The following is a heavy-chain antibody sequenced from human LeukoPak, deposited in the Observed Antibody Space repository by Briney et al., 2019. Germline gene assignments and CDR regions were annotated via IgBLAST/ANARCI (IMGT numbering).Heavy chain of an antibody. D-gene: IGHD3-3*01. J-gene: IGHJ4*02. V-gene: IGHV3-7*01. Sequence: PGGSLRLSCAASGFTFSSYYMSWVRQAPGKGLEWVANIKQDGNEKYYVDSVNGRFTISRDNAKNSLFLQMNTLRAEDTAVYYCARDLFPLVTNFGVLSYFDYWDQGTLVTVSS. CDR2: IKQDGNEK. CDR3: ARDLFPLVTNFGVLSYFDY. CDR1: GFTFSSYY.